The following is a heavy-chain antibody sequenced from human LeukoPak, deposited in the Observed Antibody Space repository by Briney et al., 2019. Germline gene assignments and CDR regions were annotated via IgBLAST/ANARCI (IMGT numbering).Heavy chain of an antibody. CDR2: ISYTGST. CDR3: ARVWVPSMIVVVTPYDAFDI. D-gene: IGHD3-22*01. J-gene: IGHJ3*02. V-gene: IGHV4-39*07. CDR1: GGSLSSSSYY. Sequence: SETLSLTCTVSGGSLSSSSYYWGWIRQPPGKGLEWIASISYTGSTYHNPSLKSRVTISVDTSKNQFSLRLSSVTAADTAVYYCARVWVPSMIVVVTPYDAFDIWGQGTMVTVSS.